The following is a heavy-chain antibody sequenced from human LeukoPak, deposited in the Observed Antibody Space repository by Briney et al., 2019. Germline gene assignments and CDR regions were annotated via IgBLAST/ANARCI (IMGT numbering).Heavy chain of an antibody. J-gene: IGHJ4*02. CDR3: ASAYYYDSSGYFIFDY. Sequence: SETLSLTCTVSGGSVTSTPYYWGWIRQPPEKGLEWIGSIYYSGSTYYNPSLKSRVSISVDTSKNQVSLKLISVTAADTAVYYCASAYYYDSSGYFIFDYWGQGTLVTVSS. D-gene: IGHD3-22*01. CDR1: GGSVTSTPYY. CDR2: IYYSGST. V-gene: IGHV4-39*07.